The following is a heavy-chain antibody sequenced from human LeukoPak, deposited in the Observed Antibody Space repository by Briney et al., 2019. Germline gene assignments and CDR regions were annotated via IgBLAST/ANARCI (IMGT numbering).Heavy chain of an antibody. CDR2: IWYDGSNK. V-gene: IGHV3-30*19. CDR1: GFTFSSYG. D-gene: IGHD1-26*01. J-gene: IGHJ4*02. Sequence: GGSLRLSCAASGFTFSSYGMHWVRQAPGKGLEWMAVIWYDGSNKYYADSVKGRFTISRDNSKNTLYLQMNSLRAEDTAVYYCARDRDGLVGAGQIDYWGQGTLVTVSS. CDR3: ARDRDGLVGAGQIDY.